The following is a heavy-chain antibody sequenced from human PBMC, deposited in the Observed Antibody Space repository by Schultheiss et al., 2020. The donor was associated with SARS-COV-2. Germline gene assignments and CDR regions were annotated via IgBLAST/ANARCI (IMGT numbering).Heavy chain of an antibody. CDR2: IYSCGST. CDR1: GFTVSHNY. J-gene: IGHJ4*02. CDR3: ARDTGGISIWFGPDY. D-gene: IGHD3-10*01. Sequence: GESLKISCAASGFTVSHNYMIWVRQAPGKGLEWVSVIYSCGSTYNAGSVKCRFTICRDNSKTTLCLQMNSLTTEDTARYYCARDTGGISIWFGPDYWGQGSLVTVSS. V-gene: IGHV3-66*03.